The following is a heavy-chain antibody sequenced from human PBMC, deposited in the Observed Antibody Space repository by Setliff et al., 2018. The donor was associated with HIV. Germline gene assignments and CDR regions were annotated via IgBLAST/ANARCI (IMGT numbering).Heavy chain of an antibody. Sequence: PGESLKISCKGSGYRFTSYWIDWVRQTPGKGLEWMGIIYLGDSDTRYSPSFQGQVTISADKSTSTAYLQWTSLKASDSAMYYCARDQSQSIVARQDGVYYYYYMDVWGKGTTVTVSS. V-gene: IGHV5-51*01. CDR1: GYRFTSYW. D-gene: IGHD6-6*01. J-gene: IGHJ6*03. CDR2: IYLGDSDT. CDR3: ARDQSQSIVARQDGVYYYYYMDV.